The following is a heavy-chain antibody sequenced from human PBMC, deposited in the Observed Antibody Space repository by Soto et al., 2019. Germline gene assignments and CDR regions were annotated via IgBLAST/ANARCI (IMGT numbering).Heavy chain of an antibody. D-gene: IGHD3-10*01. J-gene: IGHJ4*01. CDR1: GFTLRSYW. Sequence: VASGGGLVQPGGSLRLSCAASGFTLRSYWMSWVRQAPGKGLEWLATIKTDASEKKYVDSVKGRFTVSRDNAKNSLSLQMDSLRAEDTAVYECARDSGSGAGRSVIQYLDCWGRGTLVTV. CDR3: ARDSGSGAGRSVIQYLDC. V-gene: IGHV3-7*01. CDR2: IKTDASEK.